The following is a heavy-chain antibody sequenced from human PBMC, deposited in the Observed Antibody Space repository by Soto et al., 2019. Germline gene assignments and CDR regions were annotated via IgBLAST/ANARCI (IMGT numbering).Heavy chain of an antibody. J-gene: IGHJ4*02. V-gene: IGHV4-39*01. Sequence: SETLSLTCTVSGGSISSSSYYWGWIRQPPGKGLEWIGSIYYSGSTYYNPSLKSRVTISVDTSKNQFSLKLSSVTAADTAVYYCASPGIAAAGPGDYWGQGTLVTVSS. CDR3: ASPGIAAAGPGDY. CDR1: GGSISSSSYY. CDR2: IYYSGST. D-gene: IGHD6-13*01.